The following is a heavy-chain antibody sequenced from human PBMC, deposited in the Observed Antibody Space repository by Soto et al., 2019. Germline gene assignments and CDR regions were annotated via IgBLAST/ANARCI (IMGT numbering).Heavy chain of an antibody. CDR1: GFTFSSYA. CDR3: AKTSSSSTFDD. J-gene: IGHJ4*02. Sequence: GESLKISCAASGFTFSSYAMSWVRQAPGKGLEWVSVISGSDDSTYYADSVKGRFTISRDNSKNTLYLQMNSLRAEDTAVYYCAKTSSSSTFDDWGQGPLVTVSS. V-gene: IGHV3-23*01. CDR2: ISGSDDST. D-gene: IGHD6-6*01.